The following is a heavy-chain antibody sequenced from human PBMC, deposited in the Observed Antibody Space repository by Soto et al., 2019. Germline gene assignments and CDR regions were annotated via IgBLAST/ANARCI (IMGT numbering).Heavy chain of an antibody. CDR1: GGSIRNGDYY. CDR2: VYYSGTT. CDR3: ARVSGSPYYDFWSGYSGGYYGMDV. V-gene: IGHV4-30-4*01. Sequence: PSETLSLTCTVSGGSIRNGDYYWGWIRQPPGKGLEWIGYVYYSGTTYSHPSLNSRVSISVDTSENQSSLRLSSVTAADTAVYYCARVSGSPYYDFWSGYSGGYYGMDVWGQGTTVTVSS. J-gene: IGHJ6*02. D-gene: IGHD3-3*01.